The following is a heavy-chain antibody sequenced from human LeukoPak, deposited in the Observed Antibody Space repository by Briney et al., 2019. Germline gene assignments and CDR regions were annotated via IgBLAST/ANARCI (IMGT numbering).Heavy chain of an antibody. CDR2: ISDGTT. D-gene: IGHD6-19*01. V-gene: IGHV3-49*03. J-gene: IGHJ4*02. CDR1: GFTFGDYL. CDR3: SRGSGWLSVY. Sequence: GGSLRLSCTASGFTFGDYLMSWFRQPPGKGLEWIGFISDGTTEYAASVKGRFTIPRDDSTSIAYLQMNSLTTEDTAVYYCSRGSGWLSVYWGQGTLVTVSS.